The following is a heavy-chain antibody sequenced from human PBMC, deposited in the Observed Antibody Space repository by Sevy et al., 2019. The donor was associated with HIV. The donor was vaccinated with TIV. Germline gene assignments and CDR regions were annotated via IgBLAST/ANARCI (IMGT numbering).Heavy chain of an antibody. V-gene: IGHV3-33*06. Sequence: GGSLRLSCATSEFIFSNYATHWIRQAPGKGLEWVAVIWYDGTDKYYADSVQGRFTISRDNSKNTLYLQMNSLRAEDTAVYYCAKWSHRYSSSWYGFDYWGQGALVTVSS. CDR1: EFIFSNYA. J-gene: IGHJ4*02. CDR2: IWYDGTDK. D-gene: IGHD6-13*01. CDR3: AKWSHRYSSSWYGFDY.